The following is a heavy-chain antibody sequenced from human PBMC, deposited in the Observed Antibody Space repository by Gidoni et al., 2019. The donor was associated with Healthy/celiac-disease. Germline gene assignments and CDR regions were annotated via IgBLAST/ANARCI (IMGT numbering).Heavy chain of an antibody. D-gene: IGHD3-16*01. Sequence: QVQLVESGGGVVQPGRSLRLSCAASGFTFSSYAMHWVRQAPGKGLEWVAVISYDGSNKYYADSVKGRFTISRDNSKNTLYLQMNSLRAEETAVYYCARGSDFGGEYYYYYYYMDVWGKGTTVTVSS. CDR2: ISYDGSNK. J-gene: IGHJ6*03. CDR1: GFTFSSYA. V-gene: IGHV3-30-3*01. CDR3: ARGSDFGGEYYYYYYYMDV.